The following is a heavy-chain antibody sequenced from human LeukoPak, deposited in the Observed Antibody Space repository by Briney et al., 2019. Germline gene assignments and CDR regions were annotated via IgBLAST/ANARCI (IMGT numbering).Heavy chain of an antibody. J-gene: IGHJ6*02. CDR2: IYYSGSA. Sequence: SETLSLTCTVSGGSISSYYWSWIRQPPGKGLEWIGYIYYSGSANYNPSLKSRVTISVDTSKNQFPLKLSSVTAADTAVYYCARHSYYYGMDVWGQGTTVTVSS. CDR1: GGSISSYY. CDR3: ARHSYYYGMDV. V-gene: IGHV4-59*08.